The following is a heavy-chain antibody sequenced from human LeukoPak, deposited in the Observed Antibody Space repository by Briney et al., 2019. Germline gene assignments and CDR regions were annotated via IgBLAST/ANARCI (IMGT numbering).Heavy chain of an antibody. V-gene: IGHV4-4*02. CDR2: IYHSGST. CDR1: GGSISSSNW. CDR3: ARNYGSGSYLGWFDP. D-gene: IGHD3-10*01. Sequence: SGTLSLTCAVSGGSISSSNWWSWVRQPPGKGLEWIGEIYHSGSTNYNPSLKSRVTISVDKSKNQFSLKLSSVTAADTAVYYCARNYGSGSYLGWFDPWGQGTLVTVSS. J-gene: IGHJ5*02.